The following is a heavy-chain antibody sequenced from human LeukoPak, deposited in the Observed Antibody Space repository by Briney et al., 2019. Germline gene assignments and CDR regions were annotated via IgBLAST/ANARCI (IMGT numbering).Heavy chain of an antibody. CDR1: GGSMNRYY. V-gene: IGHV4-59*08. CDR2: IYYSGST. D-gene: IGHD5-24*01. CDR3: ARGARAGYNLEPFDY. Sequence: PSETLSLTCSVCGGSMNRYYWGWIRQPPGKGLEGDGYIYYSGSTKYNPSLTSRVTISVDPSNNQFSLELISVTAADTAVYYCARGARAGYNLEPFDYWGQGALVTVSS. J-gene: IGHJ4*02.